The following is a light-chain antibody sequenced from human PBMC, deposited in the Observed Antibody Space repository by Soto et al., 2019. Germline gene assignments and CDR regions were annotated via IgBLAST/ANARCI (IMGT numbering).Light chain of an antibody. CDR2: EVS. Sequence: QSVLTQPASVSGSPGQSMTISCTGTSSDVGGYNYVSWYQQHPGKAPKLMIYEVSNRPSGVSNRFSGSKSGNTASLTISGLQAEDEADYYGSSYTSSSTLVVFGGGTKVTVL. CDR3: SSYTSSSTLVV. J-gene: IGLJ2*01. V-gene: IGLV2-14*01. CDR1: SSDVGGYNY.